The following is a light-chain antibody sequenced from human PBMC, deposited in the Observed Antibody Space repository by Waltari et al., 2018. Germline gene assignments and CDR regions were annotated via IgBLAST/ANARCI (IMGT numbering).Light chain of an antibody. J-gene: IGKJ2*01. CDR2: MAS. CDR1: QSVGTW. CDR3: QQYSSFST. Sequence: DIQMTQSPSTLSASVGDRVTISCRASQSVGTWLAWYQQNPGKAPKLLIYMASSLESGVPSRFSGGGSGTEFTLTISSLQPDDFATYSCQQYSSFSTFGQGTKVDI. V-gene: IGKV1-5*03.